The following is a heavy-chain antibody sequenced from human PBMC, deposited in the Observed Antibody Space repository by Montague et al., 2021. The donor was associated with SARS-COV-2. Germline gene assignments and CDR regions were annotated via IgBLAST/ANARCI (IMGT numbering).Heavy chain of an antibody. J-gene: IGHJ6*02. CDR2: INHSGST. V-gene: IGHV4-34*01. D-gene: IGHD3-10*01. CDR1: GGSFSGYY. Sequence: SETLSLTCAVYGGSFSGYYWSWIRQPPGKGLEWIGEINHSGSTNYNPSLKGRVTISVDTSKNQFSLKLSSVTAADTAVYYCAGGRRILLWFGEFLSGGDYYGMDVWGQGTTVTVSS. CDR3: AGGRRILLWFGEFLSGGDYYGMDV.